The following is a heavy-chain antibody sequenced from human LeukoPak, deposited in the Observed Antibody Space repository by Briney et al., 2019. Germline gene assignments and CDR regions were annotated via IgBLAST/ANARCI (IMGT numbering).Heavy chain of an antibody. J-gene: IGHJ3*02. V-gene: IGHV1-2*02. Sequence: ASVKVSCKASGYTFTGYYMHWVRQAPGQGLEWMGWINPNSGGTSYAQKFQGRVTITADESASTAYMELSSLRSEDMAVYYCAIRNYYYDSSGYYWRSAFDIWGQGTMVTVSS. CDR3: AIRNYYYDSSGYYWRSAFDI. D-gene: IGHD3-22*01. CDR2: INPNSGGT. CDR1: GYTFTGYY.